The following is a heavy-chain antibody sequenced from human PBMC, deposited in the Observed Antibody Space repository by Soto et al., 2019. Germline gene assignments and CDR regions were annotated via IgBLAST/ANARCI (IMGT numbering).Heavy chain of an antibody. J-gene: IGHJ4*02. CDR2: IIPIFGTA. V-gene: IGHV1-69*13. CDR3: ARVLRLGELTPFGY. Sequence: SVKVSCKASGGTFSSYAISWVRQAPGQGLEWMGGIIPIFGTANYAQKFQGRVTITADESTSTAYMELSSLRSEDTAVYYCARVLRLGELTPFGYWGQGTLVTVSS. CDR1: GGTFSSYA. D-gene: IGHD3-16*01.